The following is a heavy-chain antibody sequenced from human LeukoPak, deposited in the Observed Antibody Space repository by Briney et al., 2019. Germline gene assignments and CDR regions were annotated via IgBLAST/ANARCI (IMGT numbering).Heavy chain of an antibody. CDR1: GGSISSTSNY. CDR3: ARQSGDYYDNSGYYSPG. Sequence: PSETLSLTCTVSGGSISSTSNYWGWIRQPPGKGLEWIGSIYYSGSTYYNPSLKSRVTISVDMSKNQFSLKLNSVTAADTAVYYCARQSGDYYDNSGYYSPGWGPGTLVTVSS. J-gene: IGHJ4*02. V-gene: IGHV4-39*01. CDR2: IYYSGST. D-gene: IGHD3-22*01.